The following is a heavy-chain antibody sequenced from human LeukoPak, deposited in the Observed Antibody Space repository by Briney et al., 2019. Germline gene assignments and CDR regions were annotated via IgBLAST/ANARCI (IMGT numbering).Heavy chain of an antibody. J-gene: IGHJ4*02. CDR2: IYYSGST. D-gene: IGHD3-22*01. Sequence: PSETLSLTCTVSGGSISSSSYYWGWIRQPPGKGLEWIGSIYYSGSTYYNPSLKSRVTISVDTSKNQFSLKLSSVTAADTAVYYCAGPFANDYYDSSGYLKNWGQGTLVTVSS. V-gene: IGHV4-39*01. CDR1: GGSISSSSYY. CDR3: AGPFANDYYDSSGYLKN.